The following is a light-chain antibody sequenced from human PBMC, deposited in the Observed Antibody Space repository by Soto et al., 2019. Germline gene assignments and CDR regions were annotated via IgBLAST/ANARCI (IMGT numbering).Light chain of an antibody. CDR1: QSLSFN. CDR2: AAS. Sequence: EIVMTQSPATLSVSPCERATLSCRASQSLSFNLAWYQQKPGQAPRLLIYAASTRATGIPARFSGSGSGTDFTLTISRLEPEDFAVYYCQQYGSSPRTFGGGAKVDIK. CDR3: QQYGSSPRT. V-gene: IGKV3-15*01. J-gene: IGKJ4*01.